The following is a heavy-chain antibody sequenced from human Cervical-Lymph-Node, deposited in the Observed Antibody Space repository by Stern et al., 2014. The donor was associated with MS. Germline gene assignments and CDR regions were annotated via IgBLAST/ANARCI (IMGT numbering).Heavy chain of an antibody. CDR1: GYTLTSYG. J-gene: IGHJ4*02. V-gene: IGHV1-18*01. D-gene: IGHD1-26*01. Sequence: VQLVQSGAEVKKPGASVKVSCKTSGYTLTSYGISWVRQAPGQGLEWLGWISAYNGNTNYAQKLQGSVTMTTDTSTSTAYMELRSLRSDDTAVYYCARERPIYGGNYYTRAFDYWGQGTLVTVSS. CDR2: ISAYNGNT. CDR3: ARERPIYGGNYYTRAFDY.